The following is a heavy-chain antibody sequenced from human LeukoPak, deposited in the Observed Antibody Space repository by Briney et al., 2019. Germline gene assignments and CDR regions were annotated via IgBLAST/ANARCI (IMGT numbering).Heavy chain of an antibody. D-gene: IGHD3-16*01. Sequence: PGGSLRLSCAASGFTFSSYSMNWVRQAPGKGLEWGSSISSSSSYIYYADSVKGRFTISRDNAKNSLYLQMNSLRAEDTAVYYCARDDSPYLGYYGMDVWGQGTTVTVSS. CDR3: ARDDSPYLGYYGMDV. CDR2: ISSSSSYI. V-gene: IGHV3-21*01. CDR1: GFTFSSYS. J-gene: IGHJ6*02.